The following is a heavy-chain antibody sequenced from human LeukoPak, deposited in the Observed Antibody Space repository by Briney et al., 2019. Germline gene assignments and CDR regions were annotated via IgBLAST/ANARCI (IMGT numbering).Heavy chain of an antibody. CDR2: IYYSGST. J-gene: IGHJ4*02. Sequence: SETLSLTCAVYGGSFSGYYWSWIRQPPGKGLEWIGSIYYSGSTYYNPSLKSRVTISVDTSKNQFSLKLSSVTAADTAVYYCARSLLSMVRGAYNGFDYWGQGTLVTVSS. CDR3: ARSLLSMVRGAYNGFDY. D-gene: IGHD3-10*01. V-gene: IGHV4-34*01. CDR1: GGSFSGYY.